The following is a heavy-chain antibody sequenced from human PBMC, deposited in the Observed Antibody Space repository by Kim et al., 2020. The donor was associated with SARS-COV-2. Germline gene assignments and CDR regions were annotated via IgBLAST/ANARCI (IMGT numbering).Heavy chain of an antibody. J-gene: IGHJ6*02. CDR1: GFTFSSYG. Sequence: GGSLRLSCAASGFTFSSYGMHWVRQAPGKGLEWVAVISYDGSNKYYADSVKGRFTISRDNSKNTLYLQMNSLRAEDTAVYYCARGHYYGSGSYYNPYGMDVWGQGTTVTVSS. CDR3: ARGHYYGSGSYYNPYGMDV. CDR2: ISYDGSNK. V-gene: IGHV3-33*05. D-gene: IGHD3-10*01.